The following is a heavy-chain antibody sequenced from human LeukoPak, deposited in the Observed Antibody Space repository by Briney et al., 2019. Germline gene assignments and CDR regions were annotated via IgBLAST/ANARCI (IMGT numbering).Heavy chain of an antibody. J-gene: IGHJ4*02. CDR3: ARGTYYYEF. D-gene: IGHD3-16*01. Sequence: GGSLRLSCAASKFTFSNYFMSWVRQAPGKGLEWVAYINQLGNEKKYLDSVKGRFTISRDNAKNSLYLQMNSLRAEDTAVYYRARGTYYYEFWGQGTLVTVSS. V-gene: IGHV3-7*04. CDR1: KFTFSNYF. CDR2: INQLGNEK.